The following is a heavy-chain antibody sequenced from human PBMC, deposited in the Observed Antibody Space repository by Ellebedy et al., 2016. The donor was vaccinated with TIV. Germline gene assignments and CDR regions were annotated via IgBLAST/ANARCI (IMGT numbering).Heavy chain of an antibody. CDR3: ARDYSDYYGSGDMDV. D-gene: IGHD3-10*01. J-gene: IGHJ6*02. CDR2: ISSSGSTI. CDR1: GFTFSDYY. Sequence: GESLKISCAASGFTFSDYYMSWIRQAPGKGLEWVSYISSSGSTIYYADSVKGRFTISRDNAKNSLYLQMNSLRAEDTAVYYCARDYSDYYGSGDMDVWGQGTTVTVSS. V-gene: IGHV3-11*01.